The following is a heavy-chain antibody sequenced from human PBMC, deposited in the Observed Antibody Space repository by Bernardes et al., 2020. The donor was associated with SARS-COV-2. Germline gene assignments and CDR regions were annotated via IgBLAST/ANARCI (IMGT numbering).Heavy chain of an antibody. D-gene: IGHD2-2*01. J-gene: IGHJ5*02. CDR3: AREGPAHWFDP. CDR1: GVSISSPY. CDR2: VDMSGHM. V-gene: IGHV4-4*07. Sequence: SETLSLTCTVSGVSISSPYWSWIRQHAGPGLAWIGRVDMSGHMKSIPSLKSRVSMSVDTSKNQFFLKLTSVTAGDTAMYYCAREGPAHWFDPWGQGILVSVSS.